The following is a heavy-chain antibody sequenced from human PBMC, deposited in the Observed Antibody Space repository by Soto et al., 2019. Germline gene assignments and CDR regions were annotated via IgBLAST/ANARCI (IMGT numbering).Heavy chain of an antibody. CDR2: ISGSGGSK. Sequence: EVQLLESGGGLVQPGGSLRLSCAASGFTFSSYAMRWVRQAPGKGLEWVSAISGSGGSKYYADSVKGRFTISRDNSKKSLYLHMKSLRAEDTAVYYCAKVAFTFSVGYWGQGTMVTVSS. J-gene: IGHJ4*02. V-gene: IGHV3-23*01. CDR3: AKVAFTFSVGY. CDR1: GFTFSSYA. D-gene: IGHD1-26*01.